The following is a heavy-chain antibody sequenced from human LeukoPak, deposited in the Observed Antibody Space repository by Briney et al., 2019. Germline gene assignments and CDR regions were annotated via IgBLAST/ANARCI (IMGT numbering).Heavy chain of an antibody. CDR3: ARDGILRSLDP. J-gene: IGHJ5*02. CDR1: GGSISSYY. V-gene: IGHV4-59*01. CDR2: IYYSGST. Sequence: PSETLSLTCTVSGGSISSYYWSWIRQPPGKGLEWIGYIYYSGSTNYNPSLKSRVTISVDTSKNQFSLKLSSVTAADTAVYYCARDGILRSLDPWGQGTLVTVSS. D-gene: IGHD3-3*01.